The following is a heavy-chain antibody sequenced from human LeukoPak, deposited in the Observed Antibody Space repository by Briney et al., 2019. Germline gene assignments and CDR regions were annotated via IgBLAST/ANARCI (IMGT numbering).Heavy chain of an antibody. J-gene: IGHJ4*02. CDR2: INPNSGGT. V-gene: IGHV1-2*02. D-gene: IGHD1-26*01. CDR3: ARENTAYAPELVGHYYFDY. CDR1: GYTFTGYY. Sequence: ASVKVSCKASGYTFTGYYMHWVRQAPGQGLEWMGWINPNSGGTNYAQKFQGRVTMTRDTFISTAYMELSRLRSDDTAVYYCARENTAYAPELVGHYYFDYWGQGTLVTVSS.